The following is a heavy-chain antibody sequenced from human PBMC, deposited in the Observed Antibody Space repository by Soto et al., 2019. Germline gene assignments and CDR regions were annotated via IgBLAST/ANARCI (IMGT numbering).Heavy chain of an antibody. CDR1: GGSFSGYY. V-gene: IGHV4-34*01. D-gene: IGHD6-19*01. Sequence: PSETLSLTCAVYGGSFSGYYWSWIRQPPGKGLEWIGEINHSGSTNYNPSLKSRVTISVDTSKNQFSLKLSSVTAADTAVYYCARGHGFRQWLVLYSYYGMDVWGQGTTVTVSS. CDR3: ARGHGFRQWLVLYSYYGMDV. CDR2: INHSGST. J-gene: IGHJ6*02.